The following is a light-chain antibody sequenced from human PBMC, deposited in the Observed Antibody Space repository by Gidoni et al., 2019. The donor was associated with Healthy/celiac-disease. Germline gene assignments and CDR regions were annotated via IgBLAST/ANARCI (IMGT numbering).Light chain of an antibody. CDR1: QSVSSN. CDR3: QQYNNWPSWT. Sequence: EIVMTQSPATLSVSPGERATLSCRASQSVSSNLAWYQQKPGQAPRLLIYGASTRATGIPARFRGSGSGQEFTLTISSLQSEYFAVYYCQQYNNWPSWTFGQGTKVEIK. V-gene: IGKV3-15*01. J-gene: IGKJ1*01. CDR2: GAS.